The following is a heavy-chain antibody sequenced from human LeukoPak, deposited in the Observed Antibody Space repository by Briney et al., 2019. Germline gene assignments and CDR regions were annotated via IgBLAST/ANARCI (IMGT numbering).Heavy chain of an antibody. CDR2: IYYTGTT. CDR1: GGSISGTYY. CDR3: ARAFSRSSSWYWDSWFDP. D-gene: IGHD6-13*01. J-gene: IGHJ5*02. Sequence: SETLSLTCTVSGGSISGTYYWSWIRQPPGKGLEWIGYIYYTGTTDSNPSLKSRVTISLDTSKNQFSLNLSSVTAADTAVYYCARAFSRSSSWYWDSWFDPWGQGTLVTVSS. V-gene: IGHV4-59*08.